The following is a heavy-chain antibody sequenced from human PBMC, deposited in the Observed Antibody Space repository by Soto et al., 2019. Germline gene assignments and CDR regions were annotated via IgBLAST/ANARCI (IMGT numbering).Heavy chain of an antibody. CDR2: IQADGSEK. CDR1: GFTFSRFW. D-gene: IGHD3-10*01. J-gene: IGHJ4*02. CDR3: ARGISMVRGIMLPMDY. V-gene: IGHV3-7*04. Sequence: GGSLRLSCAASGFTFSRFWMSWVRQAPGKGLEWVANIQADGSEKYYIDSVKGRFTVPRDNAKNSLYLQMNSLRGEDTAEYFCARGISMVRGIMLPMDYWGQGALVTVSS.